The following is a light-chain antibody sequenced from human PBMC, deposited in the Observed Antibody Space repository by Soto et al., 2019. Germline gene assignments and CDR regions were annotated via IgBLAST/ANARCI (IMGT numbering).Light chain of an antibody. CDR3: NSYTTLSNRV. V-gene: IGLV2-14*01. CDR1: RLDVGGYNY. CDR2: EVT. Sequence: QSALTQPASVSGSPGQSITISCTGTRLDVGGYNYVSWYQQHPGKAPKLLIYEVTNRPSGVSNRFSGSKSGNTASLTISGLQAEDEANYYCNSYTTLSNRVFGTGTKVTVL. J-gene: IGLJ1*01.